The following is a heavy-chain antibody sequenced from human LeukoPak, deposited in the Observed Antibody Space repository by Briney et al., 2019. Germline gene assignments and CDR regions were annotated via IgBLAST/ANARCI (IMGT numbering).Heavy chain of an antibody. V-gene: IGHV1-18*01. D-gene: IGHD6-19*01. J-gene: IGHJ4*02. CDR2: ISPYDGNT. Sequence: ASVKVSCKASGYDFTSVGITWVRRAPGQGLEWMGWISPYDGNTRYAQKFQGRVAMTTDTSTTTAYMELRGLRFNDTAVYYCARAGSGSGWYFDYWGQGTLVTVSS. CDR1: GYDFTSVG. CDR3: ARAGSGSGWYFDY.